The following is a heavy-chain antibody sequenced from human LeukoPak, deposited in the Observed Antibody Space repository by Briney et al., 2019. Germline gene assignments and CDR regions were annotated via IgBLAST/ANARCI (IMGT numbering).Heavy chain of an antibody. D-gene: IGHD1-14*01. V-gene: IGHV1-69*05. CDR3: ARDKYSEPGSYNWFDP. J-gene: IGHJ5*02. CDR2: IIPIFGTA. CDR1: GGTFSSYA. Sequence: ASVKVSCKASGGTFSSYAISWVRQAPGQGLEWMGGIIPIFGTANYARKFQGRVTITTDESTSTAYMELSSLRSEDTAVYYCARDKYSEPGSYNWFDPWGQGTLVTVSS.